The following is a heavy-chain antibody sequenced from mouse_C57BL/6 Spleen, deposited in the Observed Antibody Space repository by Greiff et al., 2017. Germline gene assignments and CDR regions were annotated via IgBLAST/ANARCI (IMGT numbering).Heavy chain of an antibody. CDR3: AKAKIDYYGSTHFDY. CDR1: GYAFSSSW. V-gene: IGHV1-82*01. D-gene: IGHD1-1*01. CDR2: IYPGDGDT. Sequence: QVHVKQSGPELVKPGASVKISCKASGYAFSSSWMNWVKQRPGKGLEWIGRIYPGDGDTNYNGKFKGKATLTADKSSSTAYMPLTSLTSAHSAVYSCAKAKIDYYGSTHFDYWGQGTTLTVSS. J-gene: IGHJ2*01.